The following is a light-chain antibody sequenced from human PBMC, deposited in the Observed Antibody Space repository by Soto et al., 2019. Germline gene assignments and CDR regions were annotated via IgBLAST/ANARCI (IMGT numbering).Light chain of an antibody. CDR1: QDIYNW. V-gene: IGKV1-5*03. J-gene: IGKJ4*01. CDR3: QQYSIYPIT. Sequence: IQMTQSPSTLSASVGDRVTITCRASQDIYNWLAWYQQKPGRAPRLLIYKTAGLESGVPSRFSGSGSGTEYTLTISSLQPDDFATYYCQQYSIYPITFGGGTKLDIK. CDR2: KTA.